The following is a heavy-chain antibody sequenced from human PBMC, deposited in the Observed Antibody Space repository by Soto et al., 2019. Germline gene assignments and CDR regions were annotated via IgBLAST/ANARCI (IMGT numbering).Heavy chain of an antibody. D-gene: IGHD3-16*01. Sequence: PGESLKISCKAIGYTFTNYWIGWVRQTPGKGLEWMGIIFPGDSDTRYNPSFECQVTVSADASISTAYLQWNTLKASDTAMYYCVRPNFGALTHFDFWGQGTLVTVSS. J-gene: IGHJ4*02. V-gene: IGHV5-51*01. CDR2: IFPGDSDT. CDR3: VRPNFGALTHFDF. CDR1: GYTFTNYW.